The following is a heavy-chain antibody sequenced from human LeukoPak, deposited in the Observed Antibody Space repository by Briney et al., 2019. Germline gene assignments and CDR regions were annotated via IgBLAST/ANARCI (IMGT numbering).Heavy chain of an antibody. D-gene: IGHD7-27*01. CDR3: ASSTTGEYYYYGMDV. CDR2: IVVGSGNT. CDR1: GFTFTSSA. Sequence: GASVKVSCKASGFTFTSSAVQWVRQARGQRLEWIGWIVVGSGNTNYAQKFQERVTITRDMSTSTAYMELSSLRSEDTAVYYCASSTTGEYYYYGMDVWGQGTTVTVSS. J-gene: IGHJ6*02. V-gene: IGHV1-58*01.